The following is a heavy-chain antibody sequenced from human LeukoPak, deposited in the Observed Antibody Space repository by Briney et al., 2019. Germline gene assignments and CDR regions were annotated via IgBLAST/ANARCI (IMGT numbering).Heavy chain of an antibody. J-gene: IGHJ4*02. D-gene: IGHD6-6*01. CDR1: GFTFSSYA. Sequence: GGSLRLSCAASGFTFSSYAMHWVRQAPGKGLEWVAVISYDGSNKYYADSVKGRFTISRDNSKNTLYLQMNSLRAEDTAVYYCARSLGWQLGFDYWGQGTLVTVSS. CDR2: ISYDGSNK. V-gene: IGHV3-30-3*01. CDR3: ARSLGWQLGFDY.